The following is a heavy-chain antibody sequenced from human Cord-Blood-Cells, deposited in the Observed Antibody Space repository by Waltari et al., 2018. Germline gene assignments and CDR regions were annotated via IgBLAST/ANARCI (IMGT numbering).Heavy chain of an antibody. Sequence: EVQLVESGGGLVQPGGSLRLSCAASGFTFSSYWMSWVRQAPGKGLEWVANIKQDRSEKYYVDSMKGPFTISRDNAKNSLYLQINGLRAEYTAVYYCARDSNWNYVGMYDYWGQGTLVTVSS. CDR2: IKQDRSEK. CDR3: ARDSNWNYVGMYDY. CDR1: GFTFSSYW. V-gene: IGHV3-7*01. J-gene: IGHJ4*02. D-gene: IGHD1-7*01.